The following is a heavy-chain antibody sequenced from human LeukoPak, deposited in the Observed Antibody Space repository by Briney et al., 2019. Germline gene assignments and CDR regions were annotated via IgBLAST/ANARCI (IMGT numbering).Heavy chain of an antibody. CDR3: ARASRGTPQY. V-gene: IGHV3-11*01. CDR1: GFTFRDYY. D-gene: IGHD1-26*01. Sequence: GGSLRLSCAASGFTFRDYYMTWMRQAPGKGLEWVAYISNTDDTIYYGDSVKGRFTISRDNAKGLLYLQMNSLRVEDTAVYYCARASRGTPQYWGQGTLVTVSP. J-gene: IGHJ4*02. CDR2: ISNTDDTI.